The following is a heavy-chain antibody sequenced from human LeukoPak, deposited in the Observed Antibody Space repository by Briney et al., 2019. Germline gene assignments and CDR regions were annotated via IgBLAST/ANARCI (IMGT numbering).Heavy chain of an antibody. CDR3: AREGSDWNYYYYLDV. D-gene: IGHD6-19*01. Sequence: EGSLRLSCAASGFTFSSYWMSWVRQAPGKGLEWVANIKQDGSEKYYVDSVKGRFTISRVNAKNSLYLQMNSLRAEDTAVYYCAREGSDWNYYYYLDVWGKGTTVTISS. CDR2: IKQDGSEK. V-gene: IGHV3-7*01. CDR1: GFTFSSYW. J-gene: IGHJ6*03.